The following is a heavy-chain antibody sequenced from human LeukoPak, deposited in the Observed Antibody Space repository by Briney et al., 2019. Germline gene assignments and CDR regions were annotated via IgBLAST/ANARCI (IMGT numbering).Heavy chain of an antibody. V-gene: IGHV3-23*01. D-gene: IGHD3-22*01. CDR3: ARDPTYYYDSSGYFDY. J-gene: IGHJ4*02. CDR1: GFTFSSYG. Sequence: GGTLRLSCVVSGFTFSSYGMSWVRQAPGKGLEWVSAISGSGGSTYYADSVKGRFTISRDNSKNTLYLQMNSLRAEDTAVYYCARDPTYYYDSSGYFDYWGQGTLVTVSS. CDR2: ISGSGGST.